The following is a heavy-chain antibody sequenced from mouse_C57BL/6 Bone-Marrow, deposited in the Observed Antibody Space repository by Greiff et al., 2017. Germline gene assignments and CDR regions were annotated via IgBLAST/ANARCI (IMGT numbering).Heavy chain of an antibody. CDR1: GYTFTSYW. Sequence: QVQLQQPGAELVRPGSSVKLSCKASGYTFTSYWMHRVKQRPIQGLEWIGNIDPSDSETHYNQKFKDKATLTVDKSSSTAYMQLSSLTSEDSAVYYCARPTTGWYFDVWGTGTTVTVSS. CDR3: ARPTTGWYFDV. CDR2: IDPSDSET. V-gene: IGHV1-52*01. D-gene: IGHD2-12*01. J-gene: IGHJ1*03.